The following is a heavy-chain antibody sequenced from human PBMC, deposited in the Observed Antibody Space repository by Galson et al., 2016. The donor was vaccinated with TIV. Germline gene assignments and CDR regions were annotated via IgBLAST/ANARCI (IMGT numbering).Heavy chain of an antibody. D-gene: IGHD3-16*02. CDR3: ARQITFGRVIVIGNGVDV. CDR2: INPNSGGT. CDR1: GYTFIGYY. Sequence: SVKVSCKASGYTFIGYYIHWLRQAPGQGLEWMGWINPNSGGTDYAQKFQGRVTMTRDTSITTAYMELSSLRSDDTALYYCARQITFGRVIVIGNGVDVWGQGTTVTVSS. V-gene: IGHV1-2*02. J-gene: IGHJ6*02.